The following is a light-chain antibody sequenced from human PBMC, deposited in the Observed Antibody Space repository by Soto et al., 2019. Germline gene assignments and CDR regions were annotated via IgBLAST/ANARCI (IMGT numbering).Light chain of an antibody. Sequence: EIVMTQSPATLSVSPGEGATLSCRASHGIGTALAWNQQKPGQTPRLLMYGASIRATGVPARFSGSASGTEFTLTITSLQSEDFAVYYCQHYSDWPLTFGGGTKVESK. J-gene: IGKJ4*01. V-gene: IGKV3-15*01. CDR3: QHYSDWPLT. CDR2: GAS. CDR1: HGIGTA.